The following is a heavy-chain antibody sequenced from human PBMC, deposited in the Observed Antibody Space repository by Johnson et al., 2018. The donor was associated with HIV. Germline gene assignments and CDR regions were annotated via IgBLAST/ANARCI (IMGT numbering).Heavy chain of an antibody. V-gene: IGHV3-74*01. CDR3: ARECQYYDGTDGCTYDAFDI. CDR2: INSDGTST. CDR1: GFTFSTYW. J-gene: IGHJ3*02. D-gene: IGHD3-10*01. Sequence: VQLVESGGGLVQPGGSLRLSCAASGFTFSTYWMHWVRQAPGKGLVWVSRINSDGTSTSYADSMKGRLTISRDHAKNTLYRQRKSLSATDTAFYYCARECQYYDGTDGCTYDAFDIWGQGTMVTVSS.